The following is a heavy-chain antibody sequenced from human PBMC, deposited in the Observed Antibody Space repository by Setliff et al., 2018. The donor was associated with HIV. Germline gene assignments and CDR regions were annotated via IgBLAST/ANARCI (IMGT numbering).Heavy chain of an antibody. CDR1: GGSFRSSRYY. Sequence: PSETLSLTCTVSGGSFRSSRYYWGWIRQPPGKGLEWIGNIHYGGFFWYSPSLKSRVTISVDTSKNQFSLKLSSVTAADTAVYYCARPALGIGGGSRFDNWGQGTRVTSPQ. V-gene: IGHV4-39*01. CDR2: IHYGGFF. J-gene: IGHJ4*02. D-gene: IGHD3-10*01. CDR3: ARPALGIGGGSRFDN.